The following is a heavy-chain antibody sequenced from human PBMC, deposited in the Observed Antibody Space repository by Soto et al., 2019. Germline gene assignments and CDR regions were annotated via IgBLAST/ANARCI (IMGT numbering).Heavy chain of an antibody. CDR2: MNPDSGHA. Sequence: ASVQVSCNASGYTFTNSDINWVRQAPGQGLEWMGWMNPDSGHAAYAQKFQGRVTLTTSTTTSTVYMEMRSLGSEDTAVYYCARRPHCSGGICYYGLDNWGQGTLVTVSS. D-gene: IGHD1-26*01. CDR3: ARRPHCSGGICYYGLDN. CDR1: GYTFTNSD. J-gene: IGHJ4*02. V-gene: IGHV1-8*01.